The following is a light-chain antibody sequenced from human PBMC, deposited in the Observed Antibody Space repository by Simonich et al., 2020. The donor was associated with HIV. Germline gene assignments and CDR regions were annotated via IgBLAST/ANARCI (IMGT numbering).Light chain of an antibody. Sequence: DIVMTQSPDSLAVSLGERATINCKSNQSVLYSSNNKNYLAWYQQKPGQPPKLLIYWASIRESGVPDRISGSGSGTDFTLTISSLQAEDVAVYYCQQYYSSPWTFGQGTKVEIK. CDR3: QQYYSSPWT. J-gene: IGKJ1*01. CDR1: QSVLYSSNNKNY. CDR2: WAS. V-gene: IGKV4-1*01.